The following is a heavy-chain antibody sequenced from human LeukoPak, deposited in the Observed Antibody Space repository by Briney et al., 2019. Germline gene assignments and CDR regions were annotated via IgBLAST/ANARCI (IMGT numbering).Heavy chain of an antibody. D-gene: IGHD6-13*01. J-gene: IGHJ5*02. V-gene: IGHV3-49*03. Sequence: GRSLRLSCTTSGFTFGDYTMSWFRQAPGRGLEWVGFIRTKAFGGTPEYAASVKGRFTISRDDSTSIAYLQMNSLKTEDTAVYYCSREAAAGITGWFDPWGQGTLVTVSS. CDR2: IRTKAFGGTP. CDR3: SREAAAGITGWFDP. CDR1: GFTFGDYT.